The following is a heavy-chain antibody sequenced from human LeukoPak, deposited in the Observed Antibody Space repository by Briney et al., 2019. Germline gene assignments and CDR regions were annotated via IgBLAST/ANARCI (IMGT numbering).Heavy chain of an antibody. CDR2: INSDGSST. V-gene: IGHV3-74*01. CDR3: ARDRDSDYYYEFDY. J-gene: IGHJ4*02. D-gene: IGHD3-22*01. Sequence: GGSLRLSCAASGFTVSSNYMSCVRQAPGKGLEWVSRINSDGSSTNYADSVKGRFTISRDNAKNTLYLQMNSLRAEDTAVYFCARDRDSDYYYEFDYWRQGTLVTVSS. CDR1: GFTVSSNY.